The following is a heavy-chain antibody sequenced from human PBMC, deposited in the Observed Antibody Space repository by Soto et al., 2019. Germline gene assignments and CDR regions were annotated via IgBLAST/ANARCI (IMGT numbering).Heavy chain of an antibody. CDR2: ISYSGST. J-gene: IGHJ6*02. V-gene: IGHV4-31*03. CDR1: GGSISSGGYY. CDR3: AKDYLGTPLYYYATAV. D-gene: IGHD3-10*01. Sequence: QVQLQESGPGLVKPSQTLSLTCTVSGGSISSGGYYCSWIRQHPGKGLEWIGYISYSGSTYHNPVLKHRLTLAIDSAKKPSSPKLGSVPAADMAVYYCAKDYLGTPLYYYATAVWGQGPTVTASS.